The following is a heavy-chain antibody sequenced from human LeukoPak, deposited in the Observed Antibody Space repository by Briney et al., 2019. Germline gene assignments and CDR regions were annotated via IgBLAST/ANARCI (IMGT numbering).Heavy chain of an antibody. D-gene: IGHD6-13*01. Sequence: SETLSLTCAVYGGSFSGYYWSWIRQPPGKGLEWVGEINHSGSTNYNPSLKSRVTISVDTSKNQFSLKLSSVTAADTAVYYCARARYSSSWFSRPFDYWGQGTLVTVSS. CDR1: GGSFSGYY. V-gene: IGHV4-34*01. CDR2: INHSGST. J-gene: IGHJ4*02. CDR3: ARARYSSSWFSRPFDY.